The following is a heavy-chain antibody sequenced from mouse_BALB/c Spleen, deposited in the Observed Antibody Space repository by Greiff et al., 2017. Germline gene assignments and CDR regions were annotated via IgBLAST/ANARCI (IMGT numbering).Heavy chain of an antibody. CDR1: GYSITSGYY. Sequence: ESGPGLVKPSQSLSLTCSVTGYSITSGYYWNWIRQFPGNKLEWMGYISYDGSNNYNPSLKNRISITRDTSKNQFFLKLNSVTTEDTATYYCARDRGAYGSSFFDYWGQGTTLPVSS. CDR3: ARDRGAYGSSFFDY. V-gene: IGHV3-6*02. J-gene: IGHJ2*01. CDR2: ISYDGSN. D-gene: IGHD1-1*01.